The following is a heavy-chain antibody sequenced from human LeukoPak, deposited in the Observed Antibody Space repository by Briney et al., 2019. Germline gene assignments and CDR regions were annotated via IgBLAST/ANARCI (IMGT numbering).Heavy chain of an antibody. Sequence: GGSLRLSCAASGFTFSGYAMSWVRQAPGKGLEWVSAISGSGGSTYYADSVKGRFTISRDNSKNTLYLQMNSLRAEDTAVYYCAKDGYYDFWSGQGYFDYWGQGTLVTVSS. CDR1: GFTFSGYA. V-gene: IGHV3-23*01. CDR2: ISGSGGST. J-gene: IGHJ4*02. D-gene: IGHD3-3*01. CDR3: AKDGYYDFWSGQGYFDY.